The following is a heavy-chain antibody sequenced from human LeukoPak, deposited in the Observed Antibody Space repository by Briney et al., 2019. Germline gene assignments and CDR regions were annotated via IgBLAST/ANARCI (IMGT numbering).Heavy chain of an antibody. Sequence: GGSLRLSCAASGFTVSSNYMSWVRQAPGKGLEWVSFIYSDNTHYSDSVKGRFTISRDNSKNTLYLQMNSLRAEDTAVYYCARDRRAAAGTHNWFDPWGQGTLVTVSS. CDR2: IYSDNT. CDR1: GFTVSSNY. D-gene: IGHD6-13*01. V-gene: IGHV3-66*01. CDR3: ARDRRAAAGTHNWFDP. J-gene: IGHJ5*02.